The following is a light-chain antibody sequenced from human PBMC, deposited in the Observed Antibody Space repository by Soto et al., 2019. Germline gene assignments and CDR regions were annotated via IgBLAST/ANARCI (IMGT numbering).Light chain of an antibody. Sequence: EIVLTQSPGTLSLSPGERATLSCSASQSVSSNYLAWYQQKPSQAPRLLIYGASSRPTGIPDRFSGSGAWTGFTLTIIRLESEDLAVDSCQQYRSSPWTFGQETKVEIK. CDR2: GAS. V-gene: IGKV3-20*01. CDR3: QQYRSSPWT. J-gene: IGKJ1*01. CDR1: QSVSSNY.